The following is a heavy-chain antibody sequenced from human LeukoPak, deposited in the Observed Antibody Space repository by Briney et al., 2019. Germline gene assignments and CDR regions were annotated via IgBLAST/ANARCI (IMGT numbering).Heavy chain of an antibody. CDR3: ARSITMIVVARGPFDY. J-gene: IGHJ4*02. CDR2: INHSGST. V-gene: IGHV4-34*01. D-gene: IGHD3-22*01. CDR1: GGSFSGYY. Sequence: SETLSLTCAVYGGSFSGYYWSWIRQPPGKGLEWIGEINHSGSTNYNPSLKSRVTISVDTSKSQFSLKLSSVTAADTAVYYCARSITMIVVARGPFDYWGQGTLVTVSS.